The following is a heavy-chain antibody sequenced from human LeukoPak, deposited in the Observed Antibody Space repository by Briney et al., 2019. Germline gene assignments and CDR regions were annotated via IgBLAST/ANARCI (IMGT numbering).Heavy chain of an antibody. D-gene: IGHD3-10*01. CDR2: MNPNSGNT. V-gene: IGHV1-8*03. CDR1: GYTFTSYD. CDR3: AIHMVRGVISWFDP. J-gene: IGHJ5*02. Sequence: ASVKVSCKASGYTFTSYDINWVRQATGQGLEWMGWMNPNSGNTGYAQKFQGRVTITRNTSISTAYMELSSLRSEDTAVYYCAIHMVRGVISWFDPWGREPWSPSPQ.